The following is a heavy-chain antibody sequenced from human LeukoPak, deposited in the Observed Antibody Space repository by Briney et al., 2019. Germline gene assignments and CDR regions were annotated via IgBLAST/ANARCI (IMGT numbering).Heavy chain of an antibody. V-gene: IGHV5-51*01. CDR2: IYPGDSDT. J-gene: IGHJ4*02. CDR3: ARPENDYVWGSYRLLY. D-gene: IGHD3-16*02. Sequence: PGGSLQISCQGSGSTFTSYWIGWVRQLPGKGLEWMGSIYPGDSDTRYSPSFQGQVTISADKSISTAYLQWSSPKASDTAMYYCARPENDYVWGSYRLLYWGQGTLVTVSS. CDR1: GSTFTSYW.